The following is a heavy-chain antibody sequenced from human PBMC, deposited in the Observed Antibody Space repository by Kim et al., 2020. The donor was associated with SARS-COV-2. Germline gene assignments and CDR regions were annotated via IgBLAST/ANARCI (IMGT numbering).Heavy chain of an antibody. CDR2: IYPADSDR. Sequence: GESLKISCKASGYNFANNWIAWVRQMPGKGLEWMGIIYPADSDRKYSPSFQGQVTISADKSINTAYLQWSSLEASDTAIYYCARRDGGAGYELRPTPLDYWGQGTLVTVSS. J-gene: IGHJ4*02. CDR1: GYNFANNW. D-gene: IGHD5-12*01. CDR3: ARRDGGAGYELRPTPLDY. V-gene: IGHV5-51*01.